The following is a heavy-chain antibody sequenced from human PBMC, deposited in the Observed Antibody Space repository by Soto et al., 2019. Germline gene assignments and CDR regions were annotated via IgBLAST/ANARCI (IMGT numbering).Heavy chain of an antibody. CDR2: FDPEDGET. D-gene: IGHD3-22*01. Sequence: ASVKVSCKVSGYTLTELSMLWVRQAPGKGLEWMGGFDPEDGETIYAQKFQGGVTMTEDTSTDTAYMELRSLRSDDTAVYYCARVPFTMIVVVITGAFDIWG. CDR3: ARVPFTMIVVVITGAFDI. CDR1: GYTLTELS. V-gene: IGHV1-24*01. J-gene: IGHJ3*02.